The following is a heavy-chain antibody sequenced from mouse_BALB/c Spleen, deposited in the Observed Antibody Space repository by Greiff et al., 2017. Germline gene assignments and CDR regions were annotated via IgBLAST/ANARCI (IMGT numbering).Heavy chain of an antibody. Sequence: EVQGVESGAELVKPGASVKLSCTASGFNIKDTYMHWVKQRPEQGLEWIGRIDPANGNTKYDPKFQGKATITADTSSNTAYLQLSSLTSEDTAVYYCARVPITTATYDDWGQGTTLTVSS. D-gene: IGHD1-2*01. CDR2: IDPANGNT. J-gene: IGHJ2*01. V-gene: IGHV14-3*02. CDR3: ARVPITTATYDD. CDR1: GFNIKDTY.